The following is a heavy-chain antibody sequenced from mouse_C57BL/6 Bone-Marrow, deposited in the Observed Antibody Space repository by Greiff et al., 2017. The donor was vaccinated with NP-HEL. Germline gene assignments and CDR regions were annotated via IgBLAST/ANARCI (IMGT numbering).Heavy chain of an antibody. CDR1: GYTFTDYE. Sequence: QVQLQQSGAELVRPGASVTLSCKASGYTFTDYEMHWVKQTPVPGLAWIGAIDPETGGTAYNQKFKGKAILTADKSSSTAYMELRSLTSEDSAVYYCTRDGYPYYFDYWGQGTTLTVSS. CDR3: TRDGYPYYFDY. CDR2: IDPETGGT. J-gene: IGHJ2*01. V-gene: IGHV1-15*01. D-gene: IGHD2-3*01.